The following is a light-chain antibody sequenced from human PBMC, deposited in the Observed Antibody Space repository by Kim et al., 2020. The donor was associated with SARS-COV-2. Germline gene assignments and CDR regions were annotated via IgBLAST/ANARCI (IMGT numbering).Light chain of an antibody. Sequence: QSALTQPRSVSGSPGQSVTISCTGTSSDVGAYNYVSWYQQHPGKAPKLMIYDVSKRPSGVPDRFSGSKSGNTASLTISGLQAEDEADYYCCSYAVSYKRVFGGGTQLTVL. CDR2: DVS. J-gene: IGLJ3*02. CDR3: CSYAVSYKRV. CDR1: SSDVGAYNY. V-gene: IGLV2-11*01.